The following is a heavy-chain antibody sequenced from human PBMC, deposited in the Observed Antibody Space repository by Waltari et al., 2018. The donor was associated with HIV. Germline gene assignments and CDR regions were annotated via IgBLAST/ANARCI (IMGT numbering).Heavy chain of an antibody. V-gene: IGHV3-64D*06. CDR1: VFTFSSYA. J-gene: IGHJ4*02. CDR3: VKDHGGGRREFDY. CDR2: ISSNGGST. Sequence: EVQLVESGGGLVQPGGSLRLSCSASVFTFSSYALHWVRQAPGKGLEYVSAISSNGGSTYYADSVKGRFTISRDNSKNTLYLQMSSLRAEDTAVYYCVKDHGGGRREFDYWGQGTLVTVSS. D-gene: IGHD3-16*01.